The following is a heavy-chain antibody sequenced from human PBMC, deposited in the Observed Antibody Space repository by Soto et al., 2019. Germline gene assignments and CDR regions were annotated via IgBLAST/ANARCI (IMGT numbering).Heavy chain of an antibody. Sequence: SETLSLTCAVYGGSFSGYYWSWIRQPPGKGLEWIGEINHSGSTNYNPSLKSRVTISVDTSKNQFSLKLSSVTAADTAVYYCARASLRDYGSGSMNWFDPWGQGTLVTVS. J-gene: IGHJ5*02. CDR1: GGSFSGYY. CDR3: ARASLRDYGSGSMNWFDP. D-gene: IGHD3-10*01. V-gene: IGHV4-34*01. CDR2: INHSGST.